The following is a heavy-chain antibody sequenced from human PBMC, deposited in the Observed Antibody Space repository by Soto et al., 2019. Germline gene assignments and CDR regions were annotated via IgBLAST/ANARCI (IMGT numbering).Heavy chain of an antibody. J-gene: IGHJ4*02. V-gene: IGHV3-74*01. D-gene: IGHD2-2*01. CDR2: INPDGSDS. CDR1: GFTFTRYW. Sequence: PGGSLRLSCAASGFTFTRYWMHWVRQSPGNGLVWVSRINPDGSDSSYADSVRGRFTISRDNSKNTLYLQMNSLRAEDTAVYYCARGGTLYQLLLYWGQGTLVTVSS. CDR3: ARGGTLYQLLLY.